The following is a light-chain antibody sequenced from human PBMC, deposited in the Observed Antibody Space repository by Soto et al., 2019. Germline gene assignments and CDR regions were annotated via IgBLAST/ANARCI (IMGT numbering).Light chain of an antibody. V-gene: IGKV1-5*03. CDR1: QSISSW. Sequence: DIQMTQSPSTLSASVGDRVTITCRASQSISSWLAWYQQKPGKAPKLLIYKASSLESGVPSRFSASGYRPEFTLTISSLQTDDFATYYCQQYNRYSRTLGQGPKVDSK. J-gene: IGKJ1*01. CDR2: KAS. CDR3: QQYNRYSRT.